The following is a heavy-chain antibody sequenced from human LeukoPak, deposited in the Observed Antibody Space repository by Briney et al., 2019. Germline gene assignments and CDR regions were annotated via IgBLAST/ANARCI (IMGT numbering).Heavy chain of an antibody. J-gene: IGHJ5*02. CDR3: ARVPDITARPCDT. CDR2: ISHTGLT. V-gene: IGHV4-34*01. D-gene: IGHD1-1*01. Sequence: SETLSLTCAVCGGSFSGYYWPVIRQTPGKGLEWIGEISHTGLTGSNPSLKSRVTIFVDSSKKQFSMRMTSVTAAHTGVYYCARVPDITARPCDTCGPGTLVTVSS. CDR1: GGSFSGYY.